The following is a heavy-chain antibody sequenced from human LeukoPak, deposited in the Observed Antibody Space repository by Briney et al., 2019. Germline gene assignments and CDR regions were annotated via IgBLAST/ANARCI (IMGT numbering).Heavy chain of an antibody. CDR1: GYTFTGYY. Sequence: ASVKVSCKASGYTFTGYYMHWVRQAPGQGLEWMGWINPNSGGTNYAQKFQGRVTMTRDTSISTAYMELSRLRSDDTAVYYCARDPVQWLVPIHGTTYTLIWFDPWGQGTLVTVSS. V-gene: IGHV1-2*02. D-gene: IGHD6-19*01. CDR2: INPNSGGT. J-gene: IGHJ5*02. CDR3: ARDPVQWLVPIHGTTYTLIWFDP.